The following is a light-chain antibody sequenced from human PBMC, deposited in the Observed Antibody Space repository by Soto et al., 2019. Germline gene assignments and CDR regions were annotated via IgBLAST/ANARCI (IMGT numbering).Light chain of an antibody. J-gene: IGKJ5*01. CDR2: GAS. CDR3: QQYSNWPTIT. CDR1: QSVSSN. Sequence: EIVMTQSPATLSVSPGERATLSCRASQSVSSNLAWYQQKPGQAPRLLIYGASARATGNPARFSGSGSGTEFTLTISSLQSEDFAVYYCQQYSNWPTITFGQETRLEIK. V-gene: IGKV3-15*01.